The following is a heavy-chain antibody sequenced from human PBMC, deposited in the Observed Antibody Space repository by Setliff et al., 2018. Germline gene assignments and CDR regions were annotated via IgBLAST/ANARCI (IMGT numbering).Heavy chain of an antibody. D-gene: IGHD2-8*02. CDR3: TVYNTGSSKDHY. Sequence: ASETLSLTCAVYGGSFSGYYWGWFRQPPGKGLEWIGEINHSGSTKYNPSLKSRVTILVDTSKNQFSLKLSSVTAADTALYYCTVYNTGSSKDHYWGQGTPVTVSS. CDR1: GGSFSGYY. V-gene: IGHV4-34*01. J-gene: IGHJ4*02. CDR2: INHSGST.